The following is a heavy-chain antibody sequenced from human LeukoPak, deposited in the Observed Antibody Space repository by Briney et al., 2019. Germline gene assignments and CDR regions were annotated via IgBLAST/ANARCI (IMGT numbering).Heavy chain of an antibody. V-gene: IGHV1-69*13. D-gene: IGHD3-9*01. J-gene: IGHJ1*01. CDR2: IIPIFGTA. Sequence: SVKVSCKASGGTFSSYAISWVRQAPGQGLEWMGGIIPIFGTANYAQKFQGRVTITADESTSTAYMELSSLRSEGTAVYYCARGQGDILTGPEYFQHWGQGTLVTVSS. CDR1: GGTFSSYA. CDR3: ARGQGDILTGPEYFQH.